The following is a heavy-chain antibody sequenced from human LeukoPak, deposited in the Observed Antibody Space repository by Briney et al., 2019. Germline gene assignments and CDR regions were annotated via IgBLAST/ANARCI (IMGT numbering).Heavy chain of an antibody. CDR1: GFTFSSYG. V-gene: IGHV3-30*02. CDR3: AKDRTYYYGSGAYYYYMDV. J-gene: IGHJ6*03. Sequence: GGSLRLSCAASGFTFSSYGMHWVRQAPGKGLEWVAFIRYDGSNKYYADSVKGRFTISRDNSKNTLYLQMNSLRAEDTAVYYCAKDRTYYYGSGAYYYYMDVWGKGTTVTISS. CDR2: IRYDGSNK. D-gene: IGHD3-10*01.